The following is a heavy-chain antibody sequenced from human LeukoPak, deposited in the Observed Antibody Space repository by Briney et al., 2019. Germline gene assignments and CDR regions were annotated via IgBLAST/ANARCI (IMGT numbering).Heavy chain of an antibody. J-gene: IGHJ4*02. D-gene: IGHD2-2*01. CDR2: ISRDGTSQ. Sequence: GGSLRLSCVASGFTFNTCGIHWVRQAPGKGLEWVAGISRDGTSQDYADSVKGRFTISRDNSKNTLYLQMNSLRTEDTAVYYCARAAYCTSTSCHFSGYAQRPLDSWGQGTLVTVSS. V-gene: IGHV3-30*03. CDR1: GFTFNTCG. CDR3: ARAAYCTSTSCHFSGYAQRPLDS.